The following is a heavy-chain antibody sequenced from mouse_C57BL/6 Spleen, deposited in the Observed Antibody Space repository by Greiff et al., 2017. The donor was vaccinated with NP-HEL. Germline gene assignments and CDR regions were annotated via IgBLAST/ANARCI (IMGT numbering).Heavy chain of an antibody. J-gene: IGHJ1*03. CDR2: ISSGSSTI. V-gene: IGHV5-17*01. Sequence: EVMLVESGGGLVKPGGSLKLSCAASGFTFSDYGMHWVRQAPEKGLEWVAYISSGSSTIYYADTVKGRFTISRDNAKNTLFLQMTSLRSEDTAMYYCARLDYGSRGWYFDVWGTGTTVTVSS. D-gene: IGHD1-1*01. CDR1: GFTFSDYG. CDR3: ARLDYGSRGWYFDV.